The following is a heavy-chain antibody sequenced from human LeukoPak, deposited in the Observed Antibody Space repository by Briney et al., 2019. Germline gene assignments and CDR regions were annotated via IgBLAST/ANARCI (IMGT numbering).Heavy chain of an antibody. V-gene: IGHV3-33*01. CDR3: ARDIRPTMTTINSKDGPGFDY. CDR1: GLTFSTYA. CDR2: IWFDGSNQ. J-gene: IGHJ4*02. D-gene: IGHD3-22*01. Sequence: GGSLRLSCAASGLTFSTYAMHWVRQAPGKGLEWVAVIWFDGSNQYYADSVKGRFTISRDNPRNTAFLQMNSLRVEDTAVYYCARDIRPTMTTINSKDGPGFDYWGQGTLVTVSS.